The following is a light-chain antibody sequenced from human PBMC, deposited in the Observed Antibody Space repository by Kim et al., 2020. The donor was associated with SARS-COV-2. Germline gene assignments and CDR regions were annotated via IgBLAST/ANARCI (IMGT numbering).Light chain of an antibody. CDR2: DVT. CDR3: CSYAGSYTWV. V-gene: IGLV2-11*01. J-gene: IGLJ3*02. CDR1: GSDVGGYNY. Sequence: QSALTQPRSVSGSPGQSVTISCTGTGSDVGGYNYVSWYQQHPGKAPQLMIYDVTKRPSGVPDRFSGSKSGNTGSLTISGLQAEDEADYYCCSYAGSYTWVFGGGTQLTVL.